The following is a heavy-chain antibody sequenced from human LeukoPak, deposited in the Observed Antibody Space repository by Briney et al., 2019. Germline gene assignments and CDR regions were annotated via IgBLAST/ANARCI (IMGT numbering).Heavy chain of an antibody. CDR1: GGTFSSYA. Sequence: SVKVSCKASGGTFSSYAISWVRQAPGQGLEWMGRIILIFGTANYAQKFQGRCTFTMDEATSTAYMELSSLRSEDTAVYYCARDYDYGDYVLFDYWGQGTLVTVSS. CDR2: IILIFGTA. V-gene: IGHV1-69*05. CDR3: ARDYDYGDYVLFDY. D-gene: IGHD4-17*01. J-gene: IGHJ4*02.